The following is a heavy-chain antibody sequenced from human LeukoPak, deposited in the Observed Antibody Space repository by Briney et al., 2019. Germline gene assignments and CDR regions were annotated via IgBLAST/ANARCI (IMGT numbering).Heavy chain of an antibody. J-gene: IGHJ5*02. CDR2: IVVGSNNT. CDR1: GFPLSSSA. CDR3: AAPYSTRWFDL. Sequence: SVKVSCKASGFPLSSSAVQWVQQAGGQRLEWIGWIVVGSNNTNYAQKFQERVTITRDMSTSTAYMELSSLRSEDTAVYYCAAPYSTRWFDLWGRGTLVTVSS. V-gene: IGHV1-58*01. D-gene: IGHD6-13*01.